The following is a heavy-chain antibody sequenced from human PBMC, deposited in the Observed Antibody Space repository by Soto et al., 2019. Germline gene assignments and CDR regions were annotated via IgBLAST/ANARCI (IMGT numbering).Heavy chain of an antibody. D-gene: IGHD2-15*01. CDR1: GFTFSSYG. CDR3: AKAIGGPLYWYYGMDV. J-gene: IGHJ6*02. Sequence: PGGSLRLSCAASGFTFSSYGMHWVRQAPGKGLEWVAVISYDGSNKYYADSVKGRFTISRDNSKNTLYLQMNSLRAEDTAVYYCAKAIGGPLYWYYGMDVWGQGTTVTVSS. V-gene: IGHV3-30*18. CDR2: ISYDGSNK.